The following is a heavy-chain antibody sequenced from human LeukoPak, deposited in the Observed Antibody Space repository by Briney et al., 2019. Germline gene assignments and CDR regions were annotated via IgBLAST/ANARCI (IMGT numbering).Heavy chain of an antibody. D-gene: IGHD3-22*01. CDR2: IYYSGST. V-gene: IGHV4-31*03. Sequence: SQTLSLTCTVSGGSISSGGYYWSWIRQHPGKGLEWIGYIYYSGSTYYNPSLKSRVTISVDTSKNQFSLKLSSVTTADTAVYYCARDGDYYDSSGSLLPLRYFDLWGRGTLVTVSS. CDR1: GGSISSGGYY. CDR3: ARDGDYYDSSGSLLPLRYFDL. J-gene: IGHJ2*01.